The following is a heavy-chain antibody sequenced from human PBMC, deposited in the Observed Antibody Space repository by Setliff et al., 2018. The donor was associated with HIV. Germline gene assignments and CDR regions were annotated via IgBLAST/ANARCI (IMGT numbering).Heavy chain of an antibody. D-gene: IGHD3-16*01. CDR1: GGSINSYY. Sequence: SETLSLTCTVSGGSINSYYWNWIRQPPGKGLEWIGYIYNPGSTNFNPSLQSRVSMSVDVSTNQFSLRLTSVTAADTAVYYCARLRLAVMMSLDYFDLWGQGTLVTVSS. CDR3: ARLRLAVMMSLDYFDL. V-gene: IGHV4-4*09. CDR2: IYNPGST. J-gene: IGHJ4*02.